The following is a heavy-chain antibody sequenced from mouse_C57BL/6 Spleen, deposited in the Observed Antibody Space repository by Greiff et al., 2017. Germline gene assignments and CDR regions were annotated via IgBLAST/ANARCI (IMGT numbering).Heavy chain of an antibody. CDR2: INPGSGGT. CDR3: ARSEYYGSSYHGYAIHY. V-gene: IGHV1-54*01. CDR1: GYAFTNYL. Sequence: VQLQQSGAELVRPGTSVKVSCKASGYAFTNYLIELVKQRPGQGLEWIGVINPGSGGTNYNELFKGKATLTADKSSSTAYMQLSSLTSEDSAVYFCARSEYYGSSYHGYAIHYRRPGASVTVSS. J-gene: IGHJ4*01. D-gene: IGHD1-1*01.